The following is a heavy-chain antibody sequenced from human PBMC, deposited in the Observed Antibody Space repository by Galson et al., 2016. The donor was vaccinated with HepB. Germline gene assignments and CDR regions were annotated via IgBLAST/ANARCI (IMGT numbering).Heavy chain of an antibody. J-gene: IGHJ4*02. Sequence: SLRLSCAASGFAVSDNYMSWVRRTPGKGLEWVSMIYSDGSTYYADSVKGRFTISSDISKNTMYLQMTSLRFDDTALYHCTKYTKYYYDTTGYYSVYWGQGTLVTVSS. D-gene: IGHD3-22*01. V-gene: IGHV3-53*01. CDR3: TKYTKYYYDTTGYYSVY. CDR2: IYSDGST. CDR1: GFAVSDNY.